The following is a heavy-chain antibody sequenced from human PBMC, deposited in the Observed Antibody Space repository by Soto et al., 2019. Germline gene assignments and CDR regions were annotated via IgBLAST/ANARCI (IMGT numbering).Heavy chain of an antibody. CDR3: AREGRWGIRYFDWFESEGLGMDV. D-gene: IGHD3-9*01. CDR2: ISAYNGNT. J-gene: IGHJ6*02. Sequence: QVQLVQSGAEVKKPGASVKVSCKASGYTFTSYGISWVRQAPGQGLEWMGWISAYNGNTNYAQKLQGRVTMTKDTSTSPADRELRSLGSDDTAVYYCAREGRWGIRYFDWFESEGLGMDVWGQGTTVTVSS. CDR1: GYTFTSYG. V-gene: IGHV1-18*04.